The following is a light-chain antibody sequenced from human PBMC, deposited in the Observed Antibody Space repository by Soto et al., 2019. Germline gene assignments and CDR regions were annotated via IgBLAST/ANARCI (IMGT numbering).Light chain of an antibody. CDR3: QQYESTPPT. Sequence: DIVMTQSPDSLAVSLGERATINCKSSQSVLYSSNNKNYLAWYQQRPVQPPKLLIYWASTRESGVPDRFSGSGSGADFTLTITSLQAEDVAVYYCQQYESTPPTFCQGTKLEIK. CDR2: WAS. CDR1: QSVLYSSNNKNY. V-gene: IGKV4-1*01. J-gene: IGKJ2*01.